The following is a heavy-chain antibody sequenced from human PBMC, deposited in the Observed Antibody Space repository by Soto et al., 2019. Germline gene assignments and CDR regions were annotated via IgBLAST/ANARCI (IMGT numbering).Heavy chain of an antibody. CDR1: GFTFSSYA. CDR2: ISGSGGST. CDR3: AKEGLWFGELLEGAFDI. J-gene: IGHJ3*02. Sequence: GGSLRLSCAASGFTFSSYAMSWVRQAPGKGLEWVSAISGSGGSTYYADSVKGRFTSSRDNSKNTLYLQMNSLRAEDTAVYYCAKEGLWFGELLEGAFDIWGQGTMVTVSS. V-gene: IGHV3-23*01. D-gene: IGHD3-10*01.